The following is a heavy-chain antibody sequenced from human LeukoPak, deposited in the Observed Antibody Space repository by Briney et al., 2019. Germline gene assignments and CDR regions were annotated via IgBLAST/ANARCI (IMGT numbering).Heavy chain of an antibody. V-gene: IGHV3-11*01. J-gene: IGHJ4*02. CDR3: ARSRSIFGVVSPLTY. Sequence: GRSLRVSCTASGFTFGDYALSWFRQAPGKGLEWVSYISSSGSTIYYADSVKGRFTISRDNAKNSLYLQMNSLRAEDTAVYYCARSRSIFGVVSPLTYWGQGTLVTVSS. CDR1: GFTFGDYA. D-gene: IGHD3-3*01. CDR2: ISSSGSTI.